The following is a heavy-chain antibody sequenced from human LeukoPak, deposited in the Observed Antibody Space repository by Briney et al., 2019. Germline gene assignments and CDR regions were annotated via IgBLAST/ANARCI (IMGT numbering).Heavy chain of an antibody. CDR3: AWSGGTSYYYYYMDV. J-gene: IGHJ6*03. Sequence: KPSETLSLTCTVSGGSISSYYWSWIRQPAGKGLEWIGRIYTSGSTNYNPSLKSRVTMSVDTSKNQFFLKLSSVTAADTAVYYCAWSGGTSYYYYYMDVWGKGTTVTVSS. V-gene: IGHV4-4*07. CDR2: IYTSGST. D-gene: IGHD2-2*01. CDR1: GGSISSYY.